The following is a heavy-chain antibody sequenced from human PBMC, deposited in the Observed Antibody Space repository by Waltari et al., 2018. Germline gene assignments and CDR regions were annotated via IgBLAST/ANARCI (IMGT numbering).Heavy chain of an antibody. Sequence: QXQLXXSGAXMXRPGXSVKVSCKAXGGPFSTYAISWVRQAPGQGLEWMGGIXPLFTXTNYAXRFQDXVTITADRSTXTVYMELSSLRNDDTAVXYCARDLSXNGGYXGTTVGGYFFDXWGQGTPVIVSS. CDR3: ARDLSXNGGYXGTTVGGYFFDX. J-gene: IGHJ4*02. D-gene: IGHD1-26*01. CDR2: IXPLFTXT. V-gene: IGHV1-69*06. CDR1: GGPFSTYA.